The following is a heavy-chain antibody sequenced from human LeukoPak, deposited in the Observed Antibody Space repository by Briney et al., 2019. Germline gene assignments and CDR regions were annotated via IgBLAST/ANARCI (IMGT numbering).Heavy chain of an antibody. V-gene: IGHV1-69*05. CDR2: IIPIFGTA. D-gene: IGHD5-12*01. J-gene: IGHJ4*02. Sequence: ASVKVSCKASGGTFSSYTISWVRQAPGQGLEWMGRIIPIFGTANYAQKFQGRVTITTDESTSTAYMELSSLRSEDSAVYYCASRGYSGYAVFDYWGQGTLVTVSS. CDR1: GGTFSSYT. CDR3: ASRGYSGYAVFDY.